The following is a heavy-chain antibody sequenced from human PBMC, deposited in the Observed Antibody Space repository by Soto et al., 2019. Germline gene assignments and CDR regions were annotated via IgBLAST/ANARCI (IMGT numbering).Heavy chain of an antibody. V-gene: IGHV4-34*01. Sequence: QVQLQQWGAGLLKPSETLSLTCAVYGGSFSGYYWSWIRQPPGKGLEWIGEINHSGSTNYNPSLRRRVTLSVDTSKNQFSLKLSSVTAADTAVYYCARGRGFGCSGGSCYSGVYNWFGPWGQGTLVTVSS. CDR2: INHSGST. D-gene: IGHD2-15*01. CDR3: ARGRGFGCSGGSCYSGVYNWFGP. J-gene: IGHJ5*02. CDR1: GGSFSGYY.